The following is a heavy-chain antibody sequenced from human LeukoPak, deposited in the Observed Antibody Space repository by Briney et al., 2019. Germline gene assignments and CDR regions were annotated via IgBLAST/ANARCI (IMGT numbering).Heavy chain of an antibody. CDR3: ARELPDYYDILTGYSAFDY. V-gene: IGHV1-69*06. CDR1: GGTFSSYA. Sequence: SVKVSCKASGGTFSSYAISWVRQAPGQGLVWMGGIIPIFGTANYAQKFQGRVTITADKSTSTAYMELSSLRSEDTAVYYCARELPDYYDILTGYSAFDYWGQGTLVTVSS. J-gene: IGHJ4*02. D-gene: IGHD3-9*01. CDR2: IIPIFGTA.